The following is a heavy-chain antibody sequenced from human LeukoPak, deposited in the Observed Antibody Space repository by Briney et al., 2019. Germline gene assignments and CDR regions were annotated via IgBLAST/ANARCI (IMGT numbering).Heavy chain of an antibody. CDR3: ARAFPAYCGGDCYSDY. J-gene: IGHJ4*02. Sequence: GGSLRLSCAASGSTFSSYEMNWVRQAPGKGLEWVSYISSSGSTIYYADSVKGRFTISRDNAKNSLYLQMNSLRAEDTAVYYCARAFPAYCGGDCYSDYWGQGTLVTVSS. CDR1: GSTFSSYE. D-gene: IGHD2-21*02. V-gene: IGHV3-48*03. CDR2: ISSSGSTI.